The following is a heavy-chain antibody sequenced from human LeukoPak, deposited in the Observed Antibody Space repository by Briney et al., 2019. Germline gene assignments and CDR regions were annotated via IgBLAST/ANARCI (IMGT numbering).Heavy chain of an antibody. J-gene: IGHJ4*02. Sequence: GGSPRLSCAASGFTFSSYEMNWVRQAPGKGLEWVSYISSSGSTIYYADSVKGRFTISRDNAKNSLYLQMNSLRAEDTAVYYCARAGDYVWGSYRYPGDFDYWGQGTLVTVSS. V-gene: IGHV3-48*03. CDR1: GFTFSSYE. CDR2: ISSSGSTI. CDR3: ARAGDYVWGSYRYPGDFDY. D-gene: IGHD3-16*02.